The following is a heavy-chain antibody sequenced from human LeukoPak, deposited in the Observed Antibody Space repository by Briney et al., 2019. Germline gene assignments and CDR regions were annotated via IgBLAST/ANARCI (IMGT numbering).Heavy chain of an antibody. Sequence: ASVKVSCKASGYTFTSYAMNWVRQASGQGLEWMGYINTNTGNPTYAQGFTGRFVFSLDTSVSTAYLQISSLKAEDTAVYYCARLSPQRGGNYYMDVWGEGTTVTVSS. J-gene: IGHJ6*03. V-gene: IGHV7-4-1*02. CDR2: INTNTGNP. D-gene: IGHD6-25*01. CDR3: ARLSPQRGGNYYMDV. CDR1: GYTFTSYA.